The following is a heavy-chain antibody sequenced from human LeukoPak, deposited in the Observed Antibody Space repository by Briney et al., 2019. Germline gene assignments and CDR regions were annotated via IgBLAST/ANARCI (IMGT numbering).Heavy chain of an antibody. V-gene: IGHV3-48*01. Sequence: GGSLRLSCAASGFTFSSYSMNWVRQAPGKGLEWVSYISSSSSTIFYADSVKGRFTISRDNAKNSLYLQMNSLRAEDTAVYYCARDNRYYYDSSGYPFDYWGQGTLVTVSS. CDR3: ARDNRYYYDSSGYPFDY. CDR1: GFTFSSYS. CDR2: ISSSSSTI. D-gene: IGHD3-22*01. J-gene: IGHJ4*02.